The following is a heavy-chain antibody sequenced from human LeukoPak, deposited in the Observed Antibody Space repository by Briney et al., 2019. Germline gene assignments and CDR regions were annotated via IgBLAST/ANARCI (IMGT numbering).Heavy chain of an antibody. D-gene: IGHD4-23*01. CDR2: IYSGGST. CDR1: GFXVSSNY. J-gene: IGHJ4*02. Sequence: GGSLRLSCAASGFXVSSNYISWVRQAPGKGLKWVSVIYSGGSTNYADSVKGRFTISRDISKNTLYLQMNSLRAEDTAVYYCARQRDYGGTLDYWGQGTVVTVPS. V-gene: IGHV3-66*04. CDR3: ARQRDYGGTLDY.